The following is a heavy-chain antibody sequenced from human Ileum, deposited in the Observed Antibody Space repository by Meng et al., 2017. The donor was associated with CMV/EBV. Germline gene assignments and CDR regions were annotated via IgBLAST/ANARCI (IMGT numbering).Heavy chain of an antibody. D-gene: IGHD5-18*01. V-gene: IGHV3-30*02. CDR2: IRYDGTNK. J-gene: IGHJ6*02. CDR1: GFTFSNHG. Sequence: GESLKISCAASGFTFSNHGMHWVRQAPGKGLEWVALIRYDGTNKYYVDSVKGRFTISRDNSKNTLYLQMNSLRTDDTAVYYCARDTGYSSGHAMDVWGQGTAVTGSS. CDR3: ARDTGYSSGHAMDV.